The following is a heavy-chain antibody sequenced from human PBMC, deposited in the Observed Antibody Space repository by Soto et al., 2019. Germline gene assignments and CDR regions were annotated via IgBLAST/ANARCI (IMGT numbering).Heavy chain of an antibody. Sequence: SVTLALTCAVSGYSISSSNWWGWIRQPPGKGLEWIGYIYYSGTTYYNPSLKSRVTMSVDTSKNQFSLKLTSVTAVDTAVYYCARREIQGPIDYWGQGTLVTVSS. V-gene: IGHV4-28*01. D-gene: IGHD1-26*01. CDR3: ARREIQGPIDY. CDR2: IYYSGTT. J-gene: IGHJ4*02. CDR1: GYSISSSNW.